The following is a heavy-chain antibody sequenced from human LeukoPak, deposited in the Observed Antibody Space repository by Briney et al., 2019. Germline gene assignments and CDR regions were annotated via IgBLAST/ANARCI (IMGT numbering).Heavy chain of an antibody. CDR2: VRNKANTYST. J-gene: IGHJ4*02. Sequence: GRSRRLSCAAAGFIFSDHHMDWVRQAPGKGLEWVGRVRNKANTYSTNYAASVKGRFSITGDDSMNSVYLQMNSLKTEDTAVYYCVRVWRGYYFDSWGQGILVTVSS. CDR1: GFIFSDHH. CDR3: VRVWRGYYFDS. D-gene: IGHD3-10*01. V-gene: IGHV3-72*01.